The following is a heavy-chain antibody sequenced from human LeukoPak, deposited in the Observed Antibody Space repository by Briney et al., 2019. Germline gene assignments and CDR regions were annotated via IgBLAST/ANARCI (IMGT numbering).Heavy chain of an antibody. CDR3: ARLRRLFCSGGSCYSGWDFDY. CDR1: GGSISSSSYY. V-gene: IGHV4-39*01. Sequence: SETLSLTCTVSGGSISSSSYYWGWIRRPPGKGLEWIGSIYYSGSTYYNPSLKSRVTISVDTSKNQFSLKLSSVTAADTAVYYCARLRRLFCSGGSCYSGWDFDYWGQGTLVTVSS. D-gene: IGHD2-15*01. J-gene: IGHJ4*02. CDR2: IYYSGST.